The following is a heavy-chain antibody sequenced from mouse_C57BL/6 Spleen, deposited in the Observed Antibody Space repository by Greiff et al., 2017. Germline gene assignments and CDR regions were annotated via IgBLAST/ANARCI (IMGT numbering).Heavy chain of an antibody. CDR2: INPSTGGT. CDR1: GYSFTGYY. V-gene: IGHV1-42*01. J-gene: IGHJ4*01. D-gene: IGHD2-4*01. CDR3: ARNYDYDDYYAMDY. Sequence: VQLQQSGPELVKPGASVKISCKASGYSFTGYYMNWVKQSPEKSLEWIGEINPSTGGTTYNQKFKAKATLTVDKSSSTAYMQLKSLTSEDSAVYYCARNYDYDDYYAMDYWGQGTSVTVSS.